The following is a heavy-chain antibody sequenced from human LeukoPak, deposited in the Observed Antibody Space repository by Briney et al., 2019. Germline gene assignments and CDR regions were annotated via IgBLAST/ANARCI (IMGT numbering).Heavy chain of an antibody. V-gene: IGHV3-30*03. CDR2: ISYDGSNN. J-gene: IGHJ3*02. CDR3: ARWVSSSYDSIDI. Sequence: GGSLRLSCTASGFTFSRYGMLGLRQAPGKGLEWVALISYDGSNNYYADSVKGRFTISRDNSKNTLYLQMSSLRAEDMAVYYCARWVSSSYDSIDIWTQATMVTVSS. CDR1: GFTFSRYG. D-gene: IGHD6-6*01.